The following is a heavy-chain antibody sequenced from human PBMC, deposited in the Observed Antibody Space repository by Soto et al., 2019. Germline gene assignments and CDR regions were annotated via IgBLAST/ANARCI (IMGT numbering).Heavy chain of an antibody. Sequence: QVQLVQSGAEVKKPGSSVKVSCKASGGTFSSYAISWVRQAPGQGLEWMGGIIPIFGTANYAQKFQGRVTITADESTSTAYMELSSLRSEDTAVYYCARVSCSSTSCHTTPHYYYYGMDVWGQGTTVTVSS. CDR2: IIPIFGTA. CDR1: GGTFSSYA. CDR3: ARVSCSSTSCHTTPHYYYYGMDV. V-gene: IGHV1-69*01. J-gene: IGHJ6*02. D-gene: IGHD2-2*01.